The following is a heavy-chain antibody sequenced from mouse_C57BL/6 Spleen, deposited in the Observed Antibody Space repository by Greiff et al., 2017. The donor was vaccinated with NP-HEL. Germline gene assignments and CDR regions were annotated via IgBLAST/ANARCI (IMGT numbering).Heavy chain of an antibody. J-gene: IGHJ1*03. D-gene: IGHD2-5*01. V-gene: IGHV1-9*01. CDR1: GYTFTGYW. CDR3: ARLSNYWYFDV. Sequence: VQLQQSGAELMKPGASVKLSCKATGYTFTGYWIEWVKQRPGHGLEWIGEILPGSGSTNYTEKFKGKATFTADTSSNTAYMQLSSLTTEDSAIYYCARLSNYWYFDVWGTGTTVTVSS. CDR2: ILPGSGST.